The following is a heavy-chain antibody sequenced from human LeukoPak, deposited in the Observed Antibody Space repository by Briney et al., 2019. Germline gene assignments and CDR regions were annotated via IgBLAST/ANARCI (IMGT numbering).Heavy chain of an antibody. CDR2: IYYSGSI. Sequence: SETLSLTCTVSGGSVSSYYWNWIRQPPGKGLEWIGYIYYSGSINYNPSLKSRVTISVDKSKNQFSLKLSSVTAADTAVYYCAREVYDSSGYYILGVDYWGQGTLVTVSS. CDR3: AREVYDSSGYYILGVDY. J-gene: IGHJ4*02. V-gene: IGHV4-59*02. CDR1: GGSVSSYY. D-gene: IGHD3-22*01.